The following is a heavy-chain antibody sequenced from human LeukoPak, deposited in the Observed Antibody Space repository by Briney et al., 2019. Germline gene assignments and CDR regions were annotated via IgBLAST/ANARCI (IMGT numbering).Heavy chain of an antibody. D-gene: IGHD6-13*01. CDR1: GFTFSSYA. CDR3: AKSNSSSWYYDAFDI. J-gene: IGHJ3*02. CDR2: ISGSGGST. Sequence: GGSLRLSCAASGFTFSSYAMSWVRQAPGKGLEWVSAISGSGGSTYYADSVKGRLTISRDNSKNTLYLQMNSLRAEDTAVYYCAKSNSSSWYYDAFDIWGQGTMVTVSS. V-gene: IGHV3-23*01.